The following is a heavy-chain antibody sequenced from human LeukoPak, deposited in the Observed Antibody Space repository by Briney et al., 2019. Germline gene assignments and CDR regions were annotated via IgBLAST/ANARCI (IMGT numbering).Heavy chain of an antibody. CDR2: INTDGTVT. V-gene: IGHV3-74*01. J-gene: IGHJ4*02. Sequence: GGSLRLSRAASGFTFSKYWMLWVRQAPGKGLESVSRINTDGTVTTYADSVKGRFTVSRDNVDNTMFLQMNSVRDEDTAVYYCATKQWLAPPPDSWGQGTPVTVSS. CDR3: ATKQWLAPPPDS. CDR1: GFTFSKYW. D-gene: IGHD6-19*01.